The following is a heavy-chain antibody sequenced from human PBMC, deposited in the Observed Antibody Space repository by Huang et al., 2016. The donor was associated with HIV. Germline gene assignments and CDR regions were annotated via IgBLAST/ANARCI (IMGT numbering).Heavy chain of an antibody. CDR3: ARDLIEGIMDYWYFDL. D-gene: IGHD3-16*01. Sequence: QVQLVQSGAEVKKPGSSVKVSCKASGGTFSSYAISWVRQAPGQGLEWVGGIIPIYNRANYAQKCQGRVTITADESTSTAYMELSSLRSEDTAVYYCARDLIEGIMDYWYFDLWGRGTLVTVSS. V-gene: IGHV1-69*13. J-gene: IGHJ2*01. CDR1: GGTFSSYA. CDR2: IIPIYNRA.